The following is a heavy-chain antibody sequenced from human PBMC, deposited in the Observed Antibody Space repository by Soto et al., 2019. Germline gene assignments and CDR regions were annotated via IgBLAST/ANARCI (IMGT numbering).Heavy chain of an antibody. CDR2: IRSKAYGGTT. J-gene: IGHJ6*02. Sequence: GGSLRLSCTASGFTFGDYAMSWFRQAPGKGLEWVGFIRSKAYGGTTEYAASLKGRFTISRDDSKSIAYLQMNSLKTEDTAVYYCTRGIVGYSYYHYYRLAVWGQGTTVPVSS. CDR3: TRGIVGYSYYHYYRLAV. D-gene: IGHD2-15*01. V-gene: IGHV3-49*03. CDR1: GFTFGDYA.